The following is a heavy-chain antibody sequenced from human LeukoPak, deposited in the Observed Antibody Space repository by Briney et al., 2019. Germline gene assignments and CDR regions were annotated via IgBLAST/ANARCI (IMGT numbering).Heavy chain of an antibody. Sequence: PGGPLRLSCAASGFTFGNYWMHWVRQSPGKGLVWVSRIDNDGRDARYADSVTGRFTISRDNAKNTLYLQMNSLRAEDTAVYYCARDRTTVTTFDYWGQGTLVTVSS. CDR1: GFTFGNYW. CDR3: ARDRTTVTTFDY. J-gene: IGHJ4*02. D-gene: IGHD4-17*01. CDR2: IDNDGRDA. V-gene: IGHV3-74*01.